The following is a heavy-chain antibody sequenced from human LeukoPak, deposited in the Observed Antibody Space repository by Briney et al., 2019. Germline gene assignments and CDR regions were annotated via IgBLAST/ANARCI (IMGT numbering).Heavy chain of an antibody. D-gene: IGHD3-10*02. V-gene: IGHV4-59*12. Sequence: PSETLSLTCTVSGGSISSYYWSWIRQPPGKGLEWIGYISYSGSTYYNPSLKSRVTISVDTSKNQFYLKLSSVTAADTAVYYCARVPISGPYTMSIDYWGQGTLVTVSS. J-gene: IGHJ4*02. CDR2: ISYSGST. CDR1: GGSISSYY. CDR3: ARVPISGPYTMSIDY.